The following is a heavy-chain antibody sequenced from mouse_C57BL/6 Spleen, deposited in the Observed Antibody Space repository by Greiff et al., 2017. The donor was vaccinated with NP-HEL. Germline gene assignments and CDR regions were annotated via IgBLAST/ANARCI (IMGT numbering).Heavy chain of an antibody. V-gene: IGHV1-55*01. J-gene: IGHJ4*01. Sequence: VQLQQPGAELVKPGASVKMSCKASGYTFTSYWITWVKQRPGQGLEWIGDIYPGSGSTNYNEKFKSKATLTVGTSYSTAYMQLSSLTSEDSAVDYCARRFNWDYAMDYWGQRTSVTVSS. CDR2: IYPGSGST. CDR3: ARRFNWDYAMDY. D-gene: IGHD4-1*01. CDR1: GYTFTSYW.